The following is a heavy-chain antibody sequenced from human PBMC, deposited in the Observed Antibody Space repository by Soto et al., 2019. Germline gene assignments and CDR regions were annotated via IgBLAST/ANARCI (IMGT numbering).Heavy chain of an antibody. Sequence: QLQLHESGPGLVKPSETLSLTCTVSGGSISSSSTSFWAWLRQPPGKGLEDIGSIHHTGSAFYNPSLQSRVTIYVDTSRNQFSLKVSSVTAADTATYSCARIVTPSYGRDYFDFWGQGTLVTVSS. J-gene: IGHJ4*02. V-gene: IGHV4-39*01. D-gene: IGHD5-18*01. CDR3: ARIVTPSYGRDYFDF. CDR2: IHHTGSA. CDR1: GGSISSSSTSF.